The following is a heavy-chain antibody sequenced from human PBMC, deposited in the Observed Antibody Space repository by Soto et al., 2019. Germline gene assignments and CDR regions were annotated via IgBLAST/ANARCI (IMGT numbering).Heavy chain of an antibody. CDR2: INHRGST. CDR3: ARDLHSSSSRYFDY. Sequence: SETLSLTCAVYGGSFSGYYWSWIRQPPGKGLEWIGEINHRGSTNYNPSLKSRVTISVDTSKNQFSQKLNSVTAADTAVYYCARDLHSSSSRYFDYWGQGTLVTVSS. D-gene: IGHD6-6*01. V-gene: IGHV4-34*01. J-gene: IGHJ4*02. CDR1: GGSFSGYY.